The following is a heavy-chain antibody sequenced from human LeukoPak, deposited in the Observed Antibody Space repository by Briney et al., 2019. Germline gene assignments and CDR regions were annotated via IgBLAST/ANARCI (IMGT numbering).Heavy chain of an antibody. CDR3: AIDTTGENFDF. CDR2: ISYSSSTI. V-gene: IGHV3-48*01. Sequence: GGSLRLSCAASGFTFSSYSMNWARQAPGKGLEWVSYISYSSSTIYYADSVKGRFTISRDNGKNSLYLQMNSLRAEDTAVYYCAIDTTGENFDFWGQGTLVTVSS. J-gene: IGHJ4*02. D-gene: IGHD4-17*01. CDR1: GFTFSSYS.